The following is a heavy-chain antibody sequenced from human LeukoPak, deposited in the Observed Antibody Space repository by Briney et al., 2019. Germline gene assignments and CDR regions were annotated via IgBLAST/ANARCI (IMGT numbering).Heavy chain of an antibody. D-gene: IGHD3-10*01. CDR3: ARDRDFRGHAFDI. Sequence: SETLSLTCTVSGASISSYYWSWIRQPPGKGLEWIGYIYYSGSTNYNPSLKSRVTISLDMSKNQFSLKLSSVTAADTAVYYCARDRDFRGHAFDIWGQGTMVTVSS. V-gene: IGHV4-59*01. CDR2: IYYSGST. J-gene: IGHJ3*02. CDR1: GASISSYY.